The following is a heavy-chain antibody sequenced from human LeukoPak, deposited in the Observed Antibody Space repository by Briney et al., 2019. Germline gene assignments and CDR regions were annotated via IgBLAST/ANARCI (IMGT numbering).Heavy chain of an antibody. CDR2: IYHSGNT. D-gene: IGHD3-22*01. V-gene: IGHV4-39*07. J-gene: IGHJ4*02. CDR3: ARPAHYYDSSGYYSYFDY. Sequence: SETLSLTCTVSGGSISSNSYYWGWIRQSPGKGLEWIGEIYHSGNTNYNPSVKSRVAISLDKASNQFSLRLTSVTAADTAVYYCARPAHYYDSSGYYSYFDYWGQGTLVTVSS. CDR1: GGSISSNSYY.